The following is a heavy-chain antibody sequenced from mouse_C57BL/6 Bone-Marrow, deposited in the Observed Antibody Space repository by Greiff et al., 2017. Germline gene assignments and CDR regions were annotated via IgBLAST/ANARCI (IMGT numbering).Heavy chain of an antibody. Sequence: EVKLMESGGGLVQPGASLRLSCAASGFTFTDYYMSWVRQPPGKAPEWLALIRNKATGYATEYTASVKGRFTISRDKSQTIRYLQRNTLGAEDSATCYRVKASQLLFFEYWGQGTTLTVSA. V-gene: IGHV7-4*01. J-gene: IGHJ2*01. CDR2: IRNKATGYAT. D-gene: IGHD4-1*02. CDR1: GFTFTDYY. CDR3: VKASQLLFFEY.